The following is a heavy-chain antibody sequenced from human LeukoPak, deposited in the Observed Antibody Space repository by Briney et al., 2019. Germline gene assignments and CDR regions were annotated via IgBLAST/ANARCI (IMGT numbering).Heavy chain of an antibody. V-gene: IGHV3-23*01. CDR3: AKVKAATIDY. D-gene: IGHD6-13*01. Sequence: PGGSLRLSCAASGFTFSSDAMSWVRQAPGKGLEWVSAISGSGGSTYYADSVKGRFTISRDNSKNTLYLQMNSMRAEDTAVYYCAKVKAATIDYWGQGTLVTVSS. CDR1: GFTFSSDA. J-gene: IGHJ4*02. CDR2: ISGSGGST.